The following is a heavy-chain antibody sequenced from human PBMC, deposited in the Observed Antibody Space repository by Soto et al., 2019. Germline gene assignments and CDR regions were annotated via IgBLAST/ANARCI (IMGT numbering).Heavy chain of an antibody. CDR2: IYYSGST. V-gene: IGHV4-39*01. CDR1: GGSISSSSYY. Sequence: QLQLQESGPGLVKPSETLSLTCTVSGGSISSSSYYWGWIRQPPGKGLESIGSIYYSGSTYYNPSLKSRVTVSVDPSKNQFSLKLSSVTAADTAVYYCARHVSGWRPNWFDPWGQGTLVTVSS. D-gene: IGHD6-19*01. J-gene: IGHJ5*02. CDR3: ARHVSGWRPNWFDP.